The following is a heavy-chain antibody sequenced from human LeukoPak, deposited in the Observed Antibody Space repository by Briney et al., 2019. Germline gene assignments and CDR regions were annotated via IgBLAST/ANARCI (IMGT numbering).Heavy chain of an antibody. V-gene: IGHV3-30*03. J-gene: IGHJ6*03. CDR2: ISYDGSTK. CDR1: GFTFSRFG. D-gene: IGHD1-26*01. CDR3: ARNSGSYSVYYYYYMDV. Sequence: PGRSLRLSCAASGFTFSRFGMHWVRQAPGKGLEWVAVISYDGSTKYYADSVKGRFTISRDNSKNTLYLQMNSLRAEDTAVYYCARNSGSYSVYYYYYMDVWGKGTTVTVSS.